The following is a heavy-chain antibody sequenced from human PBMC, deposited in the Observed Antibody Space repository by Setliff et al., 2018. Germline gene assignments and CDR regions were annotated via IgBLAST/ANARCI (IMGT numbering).Heavy chain of an antibody. CDR1: GFTFSSYS. D-gene: IGHD4-4*01. V-gene: IGHV3-21*01. CDR3: ARDVDYSRPEYCYGMDV. J-gene: IGHJ6*02. Sequence: GGSLRLSCAASGFTFSSYSMNWVRQAPGKGLEWVSSISSSSSYIYYADSVKGRFTISRDNAKNSLYLQMNSLRAEDTAVYYCARDVDYSRPEYCYGMDVWGQGTTVTVSS. CDR2: ISSSSSYI.